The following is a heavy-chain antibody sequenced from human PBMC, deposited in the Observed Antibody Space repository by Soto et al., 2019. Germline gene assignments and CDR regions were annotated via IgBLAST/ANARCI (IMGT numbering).Heavy chain of an antibody. V-gene: IGHV3-30*18. J-gene: IGHJ5*02. D-gene: IGHD3-10*01. CDR2: ISYDGSNK. CDR1: GFTFSSYG. Sequence: QVQLVESGGGVVQPGRSLRLSCAASGFTFSSYGMHWVRQAPGKGLEWVAVISYDGSNKYYADSVKGRFTISRDNSKNTLYLQMNSQRAEDTAVYYCAKGHDGSGSHNWFDPWGQGTLVTVSS. CDR3: AKGHDGSGSHNWFDP.